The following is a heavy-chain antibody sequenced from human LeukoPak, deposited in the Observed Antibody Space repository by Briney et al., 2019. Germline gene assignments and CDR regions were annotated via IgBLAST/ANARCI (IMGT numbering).Heavy chain of an antibody. CDR1: GLSVSSNF. CDR2: IYGGGST. D-gene: IGHD6-13*01. CDR3: AKRHTGIAAAYPDY. Sequence: GGSLRLSCAAAGLSVSSNFMSWVRQAPGKGLEWVSVIYGGGSTYYADSVKGRFTISRDNSKNTLYLQMDSLRAEDTAVYYCAKRHTGIAAAYPDYWGQGTLVTVSS. J-gene: IGHJ4*02. V-gene: IGHV3-53*01.